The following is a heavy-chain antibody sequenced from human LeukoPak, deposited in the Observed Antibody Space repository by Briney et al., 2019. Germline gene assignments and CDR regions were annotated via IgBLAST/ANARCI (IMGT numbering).Heavy chain of an antibody. D-gene: IGHD3-22*01. Sequence: SETLSLTCTVSGGSISSYYWSWIRQPPGKGLEWIGYIYYSGSTNYNPSLKSRVTISVDTSKNQFSLKLSSVTAADTAVYYCARHDSSGPYNAFDIWGQGTMVTVSS. V-gene: IGHV4-59*08. CDR1: GGSISSYY. CDR2: IYYSGST. CDR3: ARHDSSGPYNAFDI. J-gene: IGHJ3*02.